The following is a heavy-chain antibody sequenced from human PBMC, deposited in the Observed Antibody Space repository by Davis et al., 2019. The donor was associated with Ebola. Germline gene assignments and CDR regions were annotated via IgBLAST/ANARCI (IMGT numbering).Heavy chain of an antibody. J-gene: IGHJ6*02. Sequence: ASVKVSCKASGYTFTSYGISWVRQAPGQGLEWMGWISAYNGNTNYAQKLQGRVTMTTDTSTSTAYMELRSLRSDDTAVYYCARDHCSSTSCYLSHYYYGMDVWGQGTTVTVSS. CDR3: ARDHCSSTSCYLSHYYYGMDV. V-gene: IGHV1-18*01. D-gene: IGHD2-2*01. CDR1: GYTFTSYG. CDR2: ISAYNGNT.